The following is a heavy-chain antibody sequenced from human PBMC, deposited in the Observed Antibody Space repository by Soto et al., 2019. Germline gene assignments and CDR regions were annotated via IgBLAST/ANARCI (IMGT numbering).Heavy chain of an antibody. Sequence: GGSLRLSCAASGFNVSTNYMTWVRQAPGKGLEWVSVIYSGGTTYYADSVKGRFIISRDNFKNTLYLQMSNLRAEDTALYYCARGSGSLYYFHYWGQGTLVTVS. J-gene: IGHJ4*02. D-gene: IGHD1-26*01. CDR3: ARGSGSLYYFHY. V-gene: IGHV3-53*01. CDR1: GFNVSTNY. CDR2: IYSGGTT.